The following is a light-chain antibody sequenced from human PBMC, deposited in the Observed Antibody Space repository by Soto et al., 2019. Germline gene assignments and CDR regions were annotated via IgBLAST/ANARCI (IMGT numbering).Light chain of an antibody. Sequence: EIVMTQSPATLSVSPGERATLSCRASQSVSSSYLAWYQQKPGQAPRLLIYGASTRATGIPARFSGSGSGTEFTLIISSLQSEDSAVYYCQQYNSWLWTFGQGTKVDIK. CDR1: QSVSSSY. J-gene: IGKJ1*01. V-gene: IGKV3-15*01. CDR3: QQYNSWLWT. CDR2: GAS.